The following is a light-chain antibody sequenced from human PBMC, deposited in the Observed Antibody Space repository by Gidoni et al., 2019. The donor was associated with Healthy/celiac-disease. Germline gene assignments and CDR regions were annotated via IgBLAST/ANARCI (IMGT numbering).Light chain of an antibody. Sequence: EIVMTKSPATLSVSPGERATLSCRASQSVSSNLAWYQQRPGQTPRLLIHGASTRATGIPARFSGIGSETEFTLTISSLQSEDFAVYYCQQYNNWPPYTLXQXTKLEIK. J-gene: IGKJ2*01. CDR1: QSVSSN. CDR2: GAS. V-gene: IGKV3-15*01. CDR3: QQYNNWPPYT.